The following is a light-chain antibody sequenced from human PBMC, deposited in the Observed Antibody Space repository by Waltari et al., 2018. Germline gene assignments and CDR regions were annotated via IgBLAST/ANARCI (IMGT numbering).Light chain of an antibody. Sequence: SYELTQPSSMSVSPGQTARITCSGTLLEKQYGYWYQQKPGQAPRLVIFKDNERPSGIPERFSGSSSGTTVTLTISGVQAEDEADYYCQSADSSGPSVVFGGGTKLT. CDR3: QSADSSGPSVV. CDR1: LLEKQY. V-gene: IGLV3-25*03. CDR2: KDN. J-gene: IGLJ2*01.